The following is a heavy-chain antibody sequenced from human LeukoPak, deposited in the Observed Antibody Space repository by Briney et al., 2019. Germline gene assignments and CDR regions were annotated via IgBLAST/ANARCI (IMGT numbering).Heavy chain of an antibody. CDR2: IGGSGCYT. CDR3: ARDWYDY. Sequence: GGSLRLSCAASGFTFSTYAMIWGRQAPGKGLEWVSVIGGSGCYTYYADSVKGRFTISRDNSKDTLYLQMNSLRPEDTAVYYCARDWYDYWGQGTLVTVSS. V-gene: IGHV3-23*01. D-gene: IGHD6-13*01. CDR1: GFTFSTYA. J-gene: IGHJ4*02.